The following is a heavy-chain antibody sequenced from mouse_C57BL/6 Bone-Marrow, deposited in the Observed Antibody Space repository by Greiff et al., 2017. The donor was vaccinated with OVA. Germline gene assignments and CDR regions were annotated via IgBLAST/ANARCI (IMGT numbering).Heavy chain of an antibody. CDR2: ISSGGSYT. CDR3: ASYYGLYAMDY. J-gene: IGHJ4*01. Sequence: VQLKESGGDLVKPGGSLKLSCAASGFTFSSYGMSWVRQTPDKRLEWVATISSGGSYTYYPDSVKGRFTISRDNAKNTLYLQMSSLKSEDTAMYYCASYYGLYAMDYWGQGTSVTVSS. V-gene: IGHV5-6*01. CDR1: GFTFSSYG. D-gene: IGHD1-1*01.